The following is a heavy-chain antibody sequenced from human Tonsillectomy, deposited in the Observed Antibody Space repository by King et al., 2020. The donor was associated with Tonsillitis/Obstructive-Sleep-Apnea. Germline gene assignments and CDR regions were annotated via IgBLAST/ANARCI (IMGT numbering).Heavy chain of an antibody. Sequence: EQLVQSGAEVKKPGASLKVSCKASGYTFTGYYMHWVRQAPGQGLEWMGWINPNTGAANYAQNFQGRVTMTRDTSMSTAYMELTRLRSDDTAVYYCARGQGYCTTTSCYSYYYGMDVWGPGTTVTVSS. D-gene: IGHD2-2*02. V-gene: IGHV1-2*02. CDR1: GYTFTGYY. J-gene: IGHJ6*02. CDR2: INPNTGAA. CDR3: ARGQGYCTTTSCYSYYYGMDV.